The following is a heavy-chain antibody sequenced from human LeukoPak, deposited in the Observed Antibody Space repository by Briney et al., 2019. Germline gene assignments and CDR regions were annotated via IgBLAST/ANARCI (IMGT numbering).Heavy chain of an antibody. Sequence: GESLKISCKGSGYSFSSYWIAWVRQMPGRGLELMGIIYPGDFDTRYSPSFQGPVTISVDKSINTAYLQWSSLKASDTATYYCARRIWLGESPIDYWGQGTLVTVSS. V-gene: IGHV5-51*01. CDR3: ARRIWLGESPIDY. CDR1: GYSFSSYW. CDR2: IYPGDFDT. D-gene: IGHD3-10*01. J-gene: IGHJ4*02.